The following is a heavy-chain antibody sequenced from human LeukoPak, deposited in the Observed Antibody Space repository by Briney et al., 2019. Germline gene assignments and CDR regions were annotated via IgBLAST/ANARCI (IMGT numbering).Heavy chain of an antibody. D-gene: IGHD2-15*01. CDR1: GESLNSYY. J-gene: IGHJ4*02. Sequence: PSETLSLTCAVYGESLNSYYWSWVRQPPGEGLEWIGAIYESGTTEYNASLKSRGTISMVPSKQQFSLSLSSVTAADTAVYYCARGAWATQLGSWGLGTPVIVSS. CDR2: IYESGTT. CDR3: ARGAWATQLGS. V-gene: IGHV4-34*01.